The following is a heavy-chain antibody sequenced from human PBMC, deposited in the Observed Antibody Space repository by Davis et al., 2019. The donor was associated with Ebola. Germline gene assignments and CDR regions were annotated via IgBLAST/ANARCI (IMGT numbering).Heavy chain of an antibody. CDR3: ARDRVVPAAIGSYYYGMDV. CDR1: GGSISSSNW. CDR2: IYHSGST. V-gene: IGHV4-4*02. J-gene: IGHJ6*02. D-gene: IGHD2-2*02. Sequence: PGGSLRLSCAVSGGSISSSNWWSWVRQPPGKGLEWIGEIYHSGSTNYNPSLKSRVTISVDKSKNQFSLKLSSVTAADTAVYYCARDRVVPAAIGSYYYGMDVWGQGTTVTVSS.